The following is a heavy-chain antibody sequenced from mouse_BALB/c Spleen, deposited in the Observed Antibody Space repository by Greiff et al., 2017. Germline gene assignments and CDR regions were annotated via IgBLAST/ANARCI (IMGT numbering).Heavy chain of an antibody. D-gene: IGHD2-3*01. CDR3: ARYWLLRGSYFDY. J-gene: IGHJ2*01. Sequence: ELQLQQSGPELVKPGASVKMSCKASGYTFTSYVMHWVKQKPGQGLEWIGYINPYNDGTKYNEKFKGKATLTSDKSSSTAYMELSSLTSEDSAVYYCARYWLLRGSYFDYWGQGTTLTVSS. CDR2: INPYNDGT. V-gene: IGHV1-14*01. CDR1: GYTFTSYV.